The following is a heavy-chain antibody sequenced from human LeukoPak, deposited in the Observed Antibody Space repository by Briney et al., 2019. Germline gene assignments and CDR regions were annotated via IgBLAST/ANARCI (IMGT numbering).Heavy chain of an antibody. D-gene: IGHD6-25*01. CDR2: IYYSGST. V-gene: IGHV4-59*01. CDR1: GGSISSYY. J-gene: IGHJ5*02. CDR3: ARVGNSAGLSVWFDP. Sequence: SETLSLTCTVSGGSISSYYWSWIRQPPGKGLEWIGYIYYSGSTNYNPSPKSRVTISVDTSKNQFSLKLSSVTAADTAVYYCARVGNSAGLSVWFDPWDQGTLVTVSS.